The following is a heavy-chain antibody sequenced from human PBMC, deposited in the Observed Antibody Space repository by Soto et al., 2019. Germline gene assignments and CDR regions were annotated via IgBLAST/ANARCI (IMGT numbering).Heavy chain of an antibody. Sequence: QVQLVESGGGVVQPGRSLRLSCAASGFTFSSYGMHWVRQAPGKGLEWVAVISYDGSNKYYADSVKGRFTISRDNSKNTLYLQMNSLRAEDTAVYYCAKEVNLSVTTEFDYWGQGTLVTVSS. CDR3: AKEVNLSVTTEFDY. J-gene: IGHJ4*02. CDR2: ISYDGSNK. V-gene: IGHV3-30*18. CDR1: GFTFSSYG. D-gene: IGHD4-17*01.